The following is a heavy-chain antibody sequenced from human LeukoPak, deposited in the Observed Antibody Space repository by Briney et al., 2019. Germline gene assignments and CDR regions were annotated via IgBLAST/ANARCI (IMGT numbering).Heavy chain of an antibody. CDR2: IKNKVDGGTT. D-gene: IGHD3-10*01. CDR1: GFTFSNAW. V-gene: IGHV3-15*01. J-gene: IGHJ4*02. CDR3: STRAGWEFLTEF. Sequence: SGGTLRLSCAASGFTFSNAWMSWVRQAPGKGPEWVGRIKNKVDGGTTDYAAPVKGRFTISRDDSKSTLYLQMDSLKPEDTAVYYCSTRAGWEFLTEFWGQGTLVTVSS.